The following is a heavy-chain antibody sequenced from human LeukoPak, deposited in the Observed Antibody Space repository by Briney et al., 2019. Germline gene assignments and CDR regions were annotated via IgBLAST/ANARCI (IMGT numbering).Heavy chain of an antibody. J-gene: IGHJ3*02. CDR3: ARSLRNAFDI. CDR1: GFTFSSYS. Sequence: PGGSLRLSCVASGFTFSSYSMNWVRQAPGKGLEWVSYISSSSSTIYYADSVKGRFTISTDNANNSVHLQMNSLRAEDTAVYYCARSLRNAFDIWGQGTMVTVSS. CDR2: ISSSSSTI. D-gene: IGHD3-3*01. V-gene: IGHV3-48*01.